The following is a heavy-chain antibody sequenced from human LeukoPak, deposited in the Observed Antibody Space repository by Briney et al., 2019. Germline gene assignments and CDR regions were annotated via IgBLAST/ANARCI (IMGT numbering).Heavy chain of an antibody. CDR2: ISGSGGST. CDR1: GFTFSSYA. D-gene: IGHD6-19*01. V-gene: IGHV3-23*01. Sequence: PGGSLRLSCAASGFTFSSYAMSWVRQAPGKGLEWVSAISGSGGSTYYADSVKGRFTISRDNSKNTLYLQMNSLRAEDTAVYYCAKGSSGWSLGYYFDYRGQGTLVTVSS. J-gene: IGHJ4*02. CDR3: AKGSSGWSLGYYFDY.